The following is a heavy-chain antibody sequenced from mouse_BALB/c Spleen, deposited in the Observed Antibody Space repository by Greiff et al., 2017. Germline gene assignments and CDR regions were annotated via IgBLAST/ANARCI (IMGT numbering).Heavy chain of an antibody. Sequence: EVKLMESGGGLVKPGGSLKLSCAASGFAFSSYDMSWVRQTPEKRLEWVAYISSGGGSTYYPDTVKGRFTISRDNAKNTLYLQMSCLKSEDTAMYYCARHTGSGAMDYWGQGTSVTVSS. D-gene: IGHD3-1*01. J-gene: IGHJ4*01. CDR3: ARHTGSGAMDY. CDR1: GFAFSSYD. V-gene: IGHV5-12-1*01. CDR2: ISSGGGST.